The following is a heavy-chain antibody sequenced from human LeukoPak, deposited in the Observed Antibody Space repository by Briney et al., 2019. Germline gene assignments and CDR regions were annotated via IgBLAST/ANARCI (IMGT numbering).Heavy chain of an antibody. J-gene: IGHJ5*02. CDR3: AREDSSGYYNWFDP. CDR2: IKQDGSEK. V-gene: IGHV3-7*01. D-gene: IGHD3-22*01. CDR1: GFTFSSYW. Sequence: GGSLRLSCAASGFTFSSYWMSWVRQAPGKGLEWVANIKQDGSEKYYADSVKGRFTISRDNAKNLLDLQMNSLRAEDTAVYYCAREDSSGYYNWFDPWGQGTLVTVSS.